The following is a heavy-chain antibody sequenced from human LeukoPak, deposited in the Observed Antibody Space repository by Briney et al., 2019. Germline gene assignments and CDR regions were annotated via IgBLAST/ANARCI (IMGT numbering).Heavy chain of an antibody. Sequence: SETLSLTCAVYGGSFSGYYWSWIRQPPGKGLEWIGEINHSGSTNYNPSLKSRVTISVDTSKNQFSLKLSSVTAADTAVYYCARDARVWSGYYRNYYYYGMDVWGQGTTVTVSS. CDR2: INHSGST. CDR3: ARDARVWSGYYRNYYYYGMDV. CDR1: GGSFSGYY. V-gene: IGHV4-34*01. J-gene: IGHJ6*02. D-gene: IGHD3-3*01.